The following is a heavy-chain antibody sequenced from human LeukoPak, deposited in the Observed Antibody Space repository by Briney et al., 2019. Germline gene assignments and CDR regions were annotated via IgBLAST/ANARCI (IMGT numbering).Heavy chain of an antibody. J-gene: IGHJ4*02. D-gene: IGHD6-19*01. CDR1: GFTFSNYA. CDR3: ARGPPIEQWLTMMNFDY. Sequence: GGSLRLSCAASGFTFSNYAMTWVRQAPGKGLEWVSIISGRGESTYYTDSVKGRFTISRDNSKNTLYLQMSSLRAEDTAVYYCARGPPIEQWLTMMNFDYWGQGTLVTVSS. CDR2: ISGRGEST. V-gene: IGHV3-23*01.